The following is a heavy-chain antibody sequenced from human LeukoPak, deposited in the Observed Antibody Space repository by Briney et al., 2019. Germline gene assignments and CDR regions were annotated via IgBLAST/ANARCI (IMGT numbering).Heavy chain of an antibody. CDR2: ISWDGGST. CDR3: AKGSVVVAATPLAY. V-gene: IGHV3-43*01. D-gene: IGHD2-15*01. CDR1: GFTFDDYT. Sequence: PGGSLRLSCAASGFTFDDYTMHWVRQAPGKGLEWVSLISWDGGSTYYANSVKGRFTISRDNSKNSLYLQMNSLRAEDTAVYYCAKGSVVVAATPLAYWGQGTLVTVSS. J-gene: IGHJ4*02.